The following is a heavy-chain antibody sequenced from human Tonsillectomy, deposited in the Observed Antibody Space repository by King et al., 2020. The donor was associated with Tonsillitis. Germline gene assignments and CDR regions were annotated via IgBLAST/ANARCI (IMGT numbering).Heavy chain of an antibody. D-gene: IGHD3-16*01. Sequence: VQLVESGGGLVKPGGSLRLSCAASGFTFSDYYMSWIRQPPGKGLEWIGEINHSGSTNYNPSLKSRVTISVDTSKNQFSLKLSSVTAADTAVYYCASLPFWGQGTLVTVSS. CDR1: GFTFSDYY. J-gene: IGHJ4*02. CDR2: INHSGST. CDR3: ASLPF. V-gene: IGHV4-34*08.